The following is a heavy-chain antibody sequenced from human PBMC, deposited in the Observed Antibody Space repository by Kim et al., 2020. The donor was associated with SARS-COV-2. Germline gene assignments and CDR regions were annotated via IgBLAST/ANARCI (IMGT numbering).Heavy chain of an antibody. D-gene: IGHD2-21*01. CDR2: ISSSGSTI. J-gene: IGHJ3*02. CDR1: GFTFSSYE. CDR3: ARDMEIAKWGDAFDI. Sequence: GGSLRLSCAASGFTFSSYEMNWVRQAPGKGLEWVSYISSSGSTIYYADSVKGRFTISRDNAKNSLYLQMNSLRAEDTAVYYCARDMEIAKWGDAFDIWGQGTMVTVSS. V-gene: IGHV3-48*03.